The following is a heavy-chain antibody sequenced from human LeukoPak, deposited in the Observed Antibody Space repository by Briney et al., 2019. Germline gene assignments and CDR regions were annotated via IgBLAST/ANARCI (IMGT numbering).Heavy chain of an antibody. D-gene: IGHD6-19*01. Sequence: PSETLSLTCTVSGYFISSGYYWGWIRQPPGKGLEWIGSIYQSGSTDYNPSLKSRVTISVDTSNNQFSLKLSSVTAADTAVYYCARGFHITGFYPGDYWGQGTLVTVSS. CDR2: IYQSGST. CDR1: GYFISSGYY. J-gene: IGHJ4*02. V-gene: IGHV4-38-2*02. CDR3: ARGFHITGFYPGDY.